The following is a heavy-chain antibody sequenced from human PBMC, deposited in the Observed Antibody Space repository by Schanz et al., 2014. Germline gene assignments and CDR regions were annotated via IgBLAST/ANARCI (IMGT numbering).Heavy chain of an antibody. CDR3: ARGGFCDSTSFDS. D-gene: IGHD2-2*01. J-gene: IGHJ4*02. CDR1: GYPFTNYY. Sequence: QVHLEQSGPEVKKPGASVKLSCRASGYPFTNYYIHWVRQAPGQGLEWMGIVNPGGGSTSVAQRFQARVTLTRDTSTGTVNMELSSLRSEDTAVYYCARGGFCDSTSFDSWGQGTLVTVSS. CDR2: VNPGGGST. V-gene: IGHV1-46*03.